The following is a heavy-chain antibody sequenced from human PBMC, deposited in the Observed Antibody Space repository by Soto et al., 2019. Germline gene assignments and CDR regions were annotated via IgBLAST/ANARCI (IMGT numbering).Heavy chain of an antibody. V-gene: IGHV4-4*02. CDR1: GGSISSSNW. D-gene: IGHD6-19*01. Sequence: SETLSLTCAVSGGSISSSNWWSWVRQPPGKGLEWIGEIYHSGSTNYNPSLKSRVTISVDKSKNQFSLKLSSVTAADTAVYYCARAPAVACRVYYYGMDVWGQGTTVTVSS. CDR3: ARAPAVACRVYYYGMDV. J-gene: IGHJ6*02. CDR2: IYHSGST.